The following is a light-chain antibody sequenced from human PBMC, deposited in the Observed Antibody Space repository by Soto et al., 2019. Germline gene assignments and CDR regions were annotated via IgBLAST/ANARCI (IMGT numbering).Light chain of an antibody. CDR2: AAS. J-gene: IGKJ2*01. V-gene: IGKV3-20*01. Sequence: EIVLTQFPGTLSLSPGERATLSCRPSQSLSSSYLVWYQQKPGQAPRLLIYAASRRATGIPDRFSGSGSATEYTLTISRLGAEDYAVYYCQQQGTFGQGTKLEIK. CDR1: QSLSSSY. CDR3: QQQGT.